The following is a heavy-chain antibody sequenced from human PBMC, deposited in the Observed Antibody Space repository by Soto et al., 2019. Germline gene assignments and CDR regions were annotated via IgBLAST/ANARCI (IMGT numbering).Heavy chain of an antibody. Sequence: QVQLQQWGAGLLKPSETLSLTCAVNGGSFTGYYWSWVRQPPGKGLEWIGEIKDGGSTNYSPSLRSRVTISADASKSQLSLKVTSVTAADTAVYYCARGQEGVVATHWDQGSLVTVSS. J-gene: IGHJ4*02. V-gene: IGHV4-34*01. CDR1: GGSFTGYY. CDR2: IKDGGST. D-gene: IGHD2-15*01. CDR3: ARGQEGVVATH.